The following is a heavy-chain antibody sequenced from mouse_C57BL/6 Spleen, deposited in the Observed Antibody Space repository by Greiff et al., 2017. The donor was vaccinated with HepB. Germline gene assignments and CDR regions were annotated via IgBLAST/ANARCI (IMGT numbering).Heavy chain of an antibody. CDR1: GYTFTSYW. J-gene: IGHJ2*01. Sequence: QVQLQQPGAELVMPGASVKLSCKASGYTFTSYWMHWVKQRPGQGLEWIGEIDPSDSYTNYNQKFKGKSTLTVDKSSSTAYMQLSSLTSEDSAVYYCARSNEYDENYFDDWGQGTTLTVAS. CDR3: ARSNEYDENYFDD. V-gene: IGHV1-69*01. CDR2: IDPSDSYT. D-gene: IGHD2-4*01.